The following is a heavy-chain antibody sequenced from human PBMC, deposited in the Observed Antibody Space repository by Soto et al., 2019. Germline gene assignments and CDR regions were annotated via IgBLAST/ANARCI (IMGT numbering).Heavy chain of an antibody. J-gene: IGHJ4*02. Sequence: DSMEVSCKSSGYTFTRYGISWVRQAPVQVLEWMGWISAYNGNTNYAQKIQGRVTMTTDKSTSTAYMELRSLRSDDTAVYYCARSKYYDILTGPMNLDYWGQGTLVTVSS. CDR3: ARSKYYDILTGPMNLDY. D-gene: IGHD3-9*01. CDR2: ISAYNGNT. CDR1: GYTFTRYG. V-gene: IGHV1-18*01.